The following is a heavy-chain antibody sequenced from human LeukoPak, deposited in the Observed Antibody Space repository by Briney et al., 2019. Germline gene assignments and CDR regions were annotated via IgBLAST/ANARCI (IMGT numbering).Heavy chain of an antibody. CDR1: GGSFSGYY. V-gene: IGHV4-34*01. J-gene: IGHJ3*02. Sequence: PSETLSLTCAVSGGSFSGYYWSWIRQPPGKGLEWIGEINHSGSTNYNPSLKSRVTISVDTSKNQFSLKLSSVTAADTAGYYCARAPTYYYDSSGYPDAFDIWGQGTMVTVSS. CDR3: ARAPTYYYDSSGYPDAFDI. CDR2: INHSGST. D-gene: IGHD3-22*01.